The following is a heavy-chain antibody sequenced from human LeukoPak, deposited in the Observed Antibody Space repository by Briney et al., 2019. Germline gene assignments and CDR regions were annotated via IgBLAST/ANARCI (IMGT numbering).Heavy chain of an antibody. CDR1: GASIRSTSYY. Sequence: SETLSLTCTVSGASIRSTSYYWGWIRQPPGKGLEWIGTISYSGNTYYNPSLKSRVTISVDTSENQFSLKLSSVTAADTAVYYCARHSGTFYYYYYMDVWGKGTSVTVPS. CDR2: ISYSGNT. CDR3: ARHSGTFYYYYYMDV. V-gene: IGHV4-39*07. D-gene: IGHD1-26*01. J-gene: IGHJ6*03.